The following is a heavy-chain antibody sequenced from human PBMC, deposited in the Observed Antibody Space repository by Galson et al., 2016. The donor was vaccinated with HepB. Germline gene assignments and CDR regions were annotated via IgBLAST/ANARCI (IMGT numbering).Heavy chain of an antibody. Sequence: SETLSLTCTVSGGFISPDYWSWFRQPPGKGLEWIGYTTNSGSTNYNPYLKSRVTISVDTSKNQFSLKLSSVTAADTAVYYCARGRWFDPWGQGIRVTVSS. V-gene: IGHV4-59*01. CDR1: GGFISPDY. CDR2: TTNSGST. CDR3: ARGRWFDP. J-gene: IGHJ5*02.